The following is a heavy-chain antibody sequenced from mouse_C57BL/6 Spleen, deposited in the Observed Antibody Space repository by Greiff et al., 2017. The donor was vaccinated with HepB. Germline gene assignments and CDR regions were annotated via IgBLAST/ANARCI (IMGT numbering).Heavy chain of an antibody. CDR3: TTGTDAY. V-gene: IGHV1-15*01. CDR1: GYTFTDYE. Sequence: VQLQESGAELVRPGASVTLSCKASGYTFTDYEMHWVKQTPVHGLEWIGAIDPETGGTAYNQKFKGKAILTADKSSSTAYMELRSLTSEDSAVYYCTTGTDAYWGQGTLVTVSA. CDR2: IDPETGGT. J-gene: IGHJ3*01. D-gene: IGHD4-1*01.